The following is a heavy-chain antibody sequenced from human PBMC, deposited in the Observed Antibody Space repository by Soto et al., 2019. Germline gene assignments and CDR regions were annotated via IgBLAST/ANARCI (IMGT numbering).Heavy chain of an antibody. CDR2: MNPNSGNT. CDR3: ARGMVRGVIDDYYYMDV. CDR1: GYTFTSYD. V-gene: IGHV1-8*01. Sequence: EASVKVSCKASGYTFTSYDINWVRQATGQGLEWMGWMNPNSGNTGYAQKFQGRVTMTRNTSISTAYMELSSLRSEDTAVYYCARGMVRGVIDDYYYMDVWGKGTTVTVSS. J-gene: IGHJ6*03. D-gene: IGHD3-10*01.